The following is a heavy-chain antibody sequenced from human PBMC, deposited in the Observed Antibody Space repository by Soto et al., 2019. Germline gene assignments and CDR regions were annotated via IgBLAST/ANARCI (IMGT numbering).Heavy chain of an antibody. V-gene: IGHV4-39*01. CDR1: GGSISSSTYY. J-gene: IGHJ4*02. CDR2: IYSSGNT. CDR3: GAGTNDY. Sequence: PSETLSLTCTVSGGSISSSTYYWGWIRQPPGKGLEWIGIIYSSGNTYYNASLQSRVTMSIDASKNQFSLNLNSVTAADTAVYYCGAGTNDYWDQRTLVTVSS.